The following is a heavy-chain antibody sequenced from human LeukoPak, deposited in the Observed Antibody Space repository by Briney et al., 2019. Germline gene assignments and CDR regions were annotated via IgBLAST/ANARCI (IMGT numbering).Heavy chain of an antibody. D-gene: IGHD6-19*01. V-gene: IGHV3-23*01. CDR1: GFTFSSYA. J-gene: IGHJ3*02. Sequence: GGSLRLSCAASGFTFSSYAMSWVRQAPGKGLEWVSAISGSGGSTYYADSVKGRFTIPRDNSKNTLYLQMNSLRAEDTAVYYCARVPRAVAGPRGAFDIWGQGTMVTVSS. CDR3: ARVPRAVAGPRGAFDI. CDR2: ISGSGGST.